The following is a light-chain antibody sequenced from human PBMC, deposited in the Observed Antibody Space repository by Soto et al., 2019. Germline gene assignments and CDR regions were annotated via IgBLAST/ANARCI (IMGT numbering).Light chain of an antibody. J-gene: IGKJ1*01. CDR1: QSLLHSNGYNY. V-gene: IGKV2-28*01. Sequence: DIVMTQSPLSLPVTPGEPASISCRSSQSLLHSNGYNYLDWYLQKPGQSPQLLIYLGSNRASGVPDRFSGSGSGTDFTLKISRVEAEDVGVYYCMQALQPPWTGGQGTKVEIK. CDR2: LGS. CDR3: MQALQPPWT.